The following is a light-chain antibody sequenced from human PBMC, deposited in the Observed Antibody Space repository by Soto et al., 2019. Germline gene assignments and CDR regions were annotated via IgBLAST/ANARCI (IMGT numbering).Light chain of an antibody. CDR2: SDN. Sequence: QSVLTQPPSTSGTPGQRVTISCSGDSSNIAKNYVYWYQQVPGMAPKLLIYSDNQRPSGVPDRFSGSKSGTSASLAISGLRSDDEADYFCATWDDSLNGFYVFGTGTKLTVL. V-gene: IGLV1-47*02. CDR1: SSNIAKNY. J-gene: IGLJ1*01. CDR3: ATWDDSLNGFYV.